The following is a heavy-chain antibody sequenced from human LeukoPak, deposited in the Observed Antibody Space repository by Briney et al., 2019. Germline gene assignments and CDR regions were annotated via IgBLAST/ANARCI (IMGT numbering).Heavy chain of an antibody. CDR2: ISAYNGNT. CDR3: ARDLGSIAAAGSFDY. J-gene: IGHJ4*02. D-gene: IGHD6-25*01. V-gene: IGHV1-18*01. Sequence: ASVKVACKAYGYTFTSYGISWVRQAPGQGLEWMGWISAYNGNTNYAQKLQGRVTMTTDTSTSTAYMELRSLRSDDTAVYYCARDLGSIAAAGSFDYWGQGTLVTVSS. CDR1: GYTFTSYG.